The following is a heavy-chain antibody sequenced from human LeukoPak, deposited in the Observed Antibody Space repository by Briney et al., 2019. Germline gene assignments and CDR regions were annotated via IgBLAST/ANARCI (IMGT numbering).Heavy chain of an antibody. J-gene: IGHJ6*02. D-gene: IGHD6-13*01. CDR2: IYTSGST. V-gene: IGHV4-4*07. CDR1: GGYISSYY. CDR3: AREYSSSWYISHYYYYYGMDV. Sequence: PSETLSLTCTVSGGYISSYYWSWIRQPAGKGLEWIGGIYTSGSTNYNPSLKSRVTMSVDTSKNQFSLKLSSVTAADTAVYYCAREYSSSWYISHYYYYYGMDVWGQGTTVTVSS.